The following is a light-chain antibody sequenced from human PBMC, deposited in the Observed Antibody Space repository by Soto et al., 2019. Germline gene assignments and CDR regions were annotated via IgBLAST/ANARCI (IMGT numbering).Light chain of an antibody. CDR1: QSVSSY. Sequence: ELVLTQSPATLSLSPGERATLSCRASQSVSSYLAWYQQKPGLAPRLLIYDASNRATGIPARFSGSGSGTDFTLTISSLEPEDFAVYYCQQRSNWPITFGQGTRLEIK. CDR3: QQRSNWPIT. CDR2: DAS. V-gene: IGKV3-11*01. J-gene: IGKJ5*01.